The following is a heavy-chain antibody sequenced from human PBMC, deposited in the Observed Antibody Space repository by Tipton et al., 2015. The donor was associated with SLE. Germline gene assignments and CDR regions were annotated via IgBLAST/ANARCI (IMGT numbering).Heavy chain of an antibody. CDR3: AELEGLSYGYSFDY. Sequence: TLSLTCAVSGDSISSGNWWTWVRQPPGKRLEWIGEIFHSGSTDYNPSLRSRVTISVDKSKNQFSLKLSSVTAADTAVYYCAELEGLSYGYSFDYWGQGILVTVSS. CDR2: IFHSGST. CDR1: GDSISSGNW. J-gene: IGHJ4*02. V-gene: IGHV4-4*02. D-gene: IGHD5-18*01.